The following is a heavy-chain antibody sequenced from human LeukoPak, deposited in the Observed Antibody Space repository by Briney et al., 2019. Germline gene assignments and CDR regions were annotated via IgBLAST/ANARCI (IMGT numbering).Heavy chain of an antibody. J-gene: IGHJ6*03. Sequence: ASVKVSCKASGYTFTGYYMHWVRQAPGQGLEWMGWINPNSGGTNYAQKFQGRVTMTRDTSISTAYIELSRLRSDDTAVYYCARDSLPSSSWYYYYYMDDWGKGTTVTVSS. D-gene: IGHD6-13*01. CDR2: INPNSGGT. V-gene: IGHV1-2*02. CDR3: ARDSLPSSSWYYYYYMDD. CDR1: GYTFTGYY.